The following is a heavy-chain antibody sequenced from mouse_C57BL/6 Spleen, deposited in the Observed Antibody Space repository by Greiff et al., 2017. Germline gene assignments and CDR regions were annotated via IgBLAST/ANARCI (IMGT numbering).Heavy chain of an antibody. V-gene: IGHV1-80*01. CDR3: AKRRGDYSAMDY. CDR2: IYPGDGDS. CDR1: GYAFSSYW. J-gene: IGHJ4*01. Sequence: QVQLKESGAELVRPGASVKISCKASGYAFSSYWMHWVKQRPGQGLEWIGQIYPGDGDSNYNGKFKGKTTLSADKASSTAYMQRSSLTSEDSAVYFYAKRRGDYSAMDYWGQGASVTVSS.